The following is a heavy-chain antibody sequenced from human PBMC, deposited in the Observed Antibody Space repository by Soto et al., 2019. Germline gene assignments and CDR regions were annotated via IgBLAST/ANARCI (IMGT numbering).Heavy chain of an antibody. CDR2: IIPIFGIP. Sequence: EASVKVSCKASGGTFSWYSITWVRQAPGHGLEWIGRIIPIFGIPTYAQKFQGRVTFTADESTSTAYMELSSLRSDDTAVYYCAREDRDRETGLVPAAIDGMDVWGQGTTVTVS. V-gene: IGHV1-69*13. J-gene: IGHJ6*02. CDR3: AREDRDRETGLVPAAIDGMDV. CDR1: GGTFSWYS. D-gene: IGHD2-2*01.